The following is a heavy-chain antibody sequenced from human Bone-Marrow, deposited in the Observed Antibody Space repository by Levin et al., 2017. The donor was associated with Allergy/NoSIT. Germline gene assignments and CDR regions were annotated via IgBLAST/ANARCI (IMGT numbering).Heavy chain of an antibody. D-gene: IGHD3-22*01. CDR1: GFRFSRFP. CDR2: ISDSGGNT. V-gene: IGHV3-23*01. J-gene: IGHJ3*02. CDR3: ARGTGLLKPTYYDFRGAPMRGRALDI. Sequence: SGGSLRLSCAASGFRFSRFPLSWVRQSPGKGLEWVSDISDSGGNTNYADYVQGRFIISRDNSKSILYLQMNSLRVEDTAMYFCARGTGLLKPTYYDFRGAPMRGRALDIWGQGTMVTVSS.